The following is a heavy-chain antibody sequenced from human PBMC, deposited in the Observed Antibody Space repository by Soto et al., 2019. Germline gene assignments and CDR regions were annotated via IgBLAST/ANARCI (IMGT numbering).Heavy chain of an antibody. CDR1: GGSISSSNW. J-gene: IGHJ6*02. CDR2: IYHSGST. D-gene: IGHD6-6*01. V-gene: IGHV4-4*02. CDR3: ARDRQLGAHYYYYGMDV. Sequence: SETLSLTCAVSGGSISSSNWWSWVRQPPGKGLEWIGEIYHSGSTNYNPSLKSRVTISVDTSKNQFSLKLSSVTAADTAVYYCARDRQLGAHYYYYGMDVWGQGTTVTVSS.